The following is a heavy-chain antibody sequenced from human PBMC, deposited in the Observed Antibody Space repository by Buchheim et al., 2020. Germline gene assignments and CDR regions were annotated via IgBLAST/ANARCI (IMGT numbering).Heavy chain of an antibody. CDR1: GYTFTSYY. CDR2: INPSGGST. D-gene: IGHD3-10*01. V-gene: IGHV1-46*03. CDR3: ARDLHESEITMVRGVSGGY. Sequence: QVQLVQSGAEVKKPGASVKVSCKASGYTFTSYYMHWVRQAPGQGLEWMGIINPSGGSTSYAQKFQGRVTMTRDTSTSTGYMELSSLRSEDTAVYYCARDLHESEITMVRGVSGGYWGQGTL. J-gene: IGHJ4*02.